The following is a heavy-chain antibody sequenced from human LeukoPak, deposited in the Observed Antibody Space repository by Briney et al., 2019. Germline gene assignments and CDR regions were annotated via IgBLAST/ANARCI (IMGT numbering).Heavy chain of an antibody. CDR3: VRGSPGYSSSWHAY. D-gene: IGHD6-13*01. CDR2: INSDTTST. CDR1: GFMLSSTW. J-gene: IGHJ4*02. V-gene: IGHV3-74*01. Sequence: GGSLRLSCAASGFMLSSTWMHWVRQAPGKGLVWVSRINSDTTSTSYADSVRGRFTISRDDAKNTVYPQMNSLRAEDTAMYYCVRGSPGYSSSWHAYWGQGTLVTVSS.